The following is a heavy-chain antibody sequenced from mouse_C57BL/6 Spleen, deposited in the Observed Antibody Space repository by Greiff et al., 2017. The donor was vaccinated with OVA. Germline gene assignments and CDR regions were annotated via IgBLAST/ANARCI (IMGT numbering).Heavy chain of an antibody. J-gene: IGHJ3*01. CDR3: TDYSPSFAY. V-gene: IGHV6-3*01. D-gene: IGHD1-1*02. Sequence: EVKLVESGGGLVQPGGSIKLSCVASGFTFSNYWMNWVRQSPEKGLEWVAQIRLKSDNYATHYAESVKGRFTISRDDSKSSVYLQMNNLRAEDTGIYYCTDYSPSFAYWGQGTLVTVSA. CDR2: IRLKSDNYAT. CDR1: GFTFSNYW.